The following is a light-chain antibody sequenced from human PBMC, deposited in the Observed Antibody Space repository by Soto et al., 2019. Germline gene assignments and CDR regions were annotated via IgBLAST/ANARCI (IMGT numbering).Light chain of an antibody. V-gene: IGKV1-39*01. J-gene: IGKJ5*01. CDR3: QQTFSTPIT. CDR2: AAS. Sequence: DTQVTQSPSSLSASVGDRVTITWGASQTVRRYLNWYQQKPGKAPTLLIYAASTLESAVPPRFSGAGSETEFTLTINGLQPDDFATYYCQQTFSTPITFGQRTRLEIK. CDR1: QTVRRY.